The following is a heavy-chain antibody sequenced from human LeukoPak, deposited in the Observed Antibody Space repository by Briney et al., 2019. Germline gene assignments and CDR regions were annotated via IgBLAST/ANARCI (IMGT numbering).Heavy chain of an antibody. Sequence: GGSLRLSCAASGFTFSSYARSWVRQAPGKGLEWVSSLSFSGDSTYYADSVKGRFTISKDNSKNTLYLQMNSLTDEDTAVYYCAKVRSSSWAFDYWGQGTLVTVSS. J-gene: IGHJ4*02. CDR1: GFTFSSYA. D-gene: IGHD6-13*01. V-gene: IGHV3-23*01. CDR2: LSFSGDST. CDR3: AKVRSSSWAFDY.